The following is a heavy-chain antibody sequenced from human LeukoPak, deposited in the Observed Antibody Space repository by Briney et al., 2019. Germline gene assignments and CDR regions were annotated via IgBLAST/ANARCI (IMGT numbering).Heavy chain of an antibody. J-gene: IGHJ3*02. D-gene: IGHD1-26*01. CDR2: ISRDESST. V-gene: IGHV3-74*01. CDR3: ARDLGNLINAYDI. CDR1: GFTFSDYW. Sequence: GGSLRLSCAASGFTFSDYWMHWVRQAPGKGLVWVSRISRDESSTNYADSVKGRFTISRDNAKGTLYFQMNSLRPEDTAVYYCARDLGNLINAYDIWGQGTMVIVSS.